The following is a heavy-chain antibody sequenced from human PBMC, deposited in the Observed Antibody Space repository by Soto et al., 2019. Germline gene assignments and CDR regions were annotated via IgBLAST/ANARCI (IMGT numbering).Heavy chain of an antibody. CDR3: ARVFGGCSSTSCYTRFDY. D-gene: IGHD2-2*02. CDR2: ISAYNGNT. V-gene: IGHV1-18*01. J-gene: IGHJ4*02. CDR1: GYTFTSYG. Sequence: ASVKVSCKASGYTFTSYGISWVRQAPGQGLEWMGWISAYNGNTNYAQKLQGRVTMTTDTSTSTAYMELRSLRSDDTAVYYCARVFGGCSSTSCYTRFDYWGRGTLVTVSS.